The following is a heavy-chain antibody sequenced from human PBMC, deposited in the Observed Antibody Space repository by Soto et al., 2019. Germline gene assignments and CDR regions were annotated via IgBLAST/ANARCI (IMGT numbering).Heavy chain of an antibody. D-gene: IGHD3-10*01. CDR1: GFIFSKYG. J-gene: IGHJ6*02. CDR3: AKDLGSGKPYYYYAMDV. CDR2: ISYDGSNK. V-gene: IGHV3-30*18. Sequence: QVQLVESGGGVVQPGRSLRLSCAASGFIFSKYGMHWVRQAPGKGLEWVAVISYDGSNKYYAESVKGRFIISRDKSENMLYLQMNNLRADDTALYYCAKDLGSGKPYYYYAMDVWGQGTPVTVSS.